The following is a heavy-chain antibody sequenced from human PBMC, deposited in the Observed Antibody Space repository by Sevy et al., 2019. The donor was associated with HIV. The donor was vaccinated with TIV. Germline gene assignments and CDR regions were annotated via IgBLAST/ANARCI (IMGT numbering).Heavy chain of an antibody. CDR3: ARDSDDSSGYYYSITNDY. J-gene: IGHJ4*02. Sequence: GGSLRLSCAASGFTFSSYSMNWVRQAPGKGLEWVSYISSSSSTIYYADSVKGRFTISRDNAKNSLYLQMNSLRDEDTAVYYCARDSDDSSGYYYSITNDYWGQGTLLTVSS. V-gene: IGHV3-48*02. CDR2: ISSSSSTI. CDR1: GFTFSSYS. D-gene: IGHD3-22*01.